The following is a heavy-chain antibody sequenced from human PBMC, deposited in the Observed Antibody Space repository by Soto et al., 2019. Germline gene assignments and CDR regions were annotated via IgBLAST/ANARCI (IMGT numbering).Heavy chain of an antibody. CDR2: IYPSDSDT. CDR3: ARGGVSTRTFDY. V-gene: IGHV5-51*01. D-gene: IGHD3-3*01. CDR1: GYNFAGYW. Sequence: PGESLTLSCKGSGYNFAGYWIAWVRQMPGKGLELMGIIYPSDSDTRYRPSFQGQVTISADKSISSAYLQWSSLRASDTAMYYCARGGVSTRTFDYWGQGTPVTVSS. J-gene: IGHJ4*02.